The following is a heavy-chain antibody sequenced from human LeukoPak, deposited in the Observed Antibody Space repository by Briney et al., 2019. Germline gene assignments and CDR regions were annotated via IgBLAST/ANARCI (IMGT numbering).Heavy chain of an antibody. CDR2: IYYSGST. V-gene: IGHV4-59*01. D-gene: IGHD3-22*01. J-gene: IGHJ4*02. CDR3: ARAYYYDSSGYLYYFDY. CDR1: GGSISSYY. Sequence: SEPLSLTCTVSGGSISSYYWSWIRQPPGKGLEWIGYIYYSGSTNYNPSLKSRVTISVDTSKNQFSLKLSSVTAADTAVYYCARAYYYDSSGYLYYFDYWGQGTLVTVSS.